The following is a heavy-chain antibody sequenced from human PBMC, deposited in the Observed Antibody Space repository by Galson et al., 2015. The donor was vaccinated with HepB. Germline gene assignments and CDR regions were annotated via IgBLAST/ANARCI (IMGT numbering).Heavy chain of an antibody. V-gene: IGHV3-23*01. CDR1: GFTFSSYA. D-gene: IGHD5-24*01. CDR2: ISGSGDST. J-gene: IGHJ4*02. CDR3: ARESVEMATMIY. Sequence: SLRLSCAASGFTFSSYAMSWVRQAPGKGLEWVSGISGSGDSTYYADSVKGRFTISRDNSKNTLYLQMNSLRAEDTAVYYCARESVEMATMIYWGQGTLVTVSS.